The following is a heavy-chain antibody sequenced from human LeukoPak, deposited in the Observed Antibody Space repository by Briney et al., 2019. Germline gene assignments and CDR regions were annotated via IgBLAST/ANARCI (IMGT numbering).Heavy chain of an antibody. Sequence: KPSETLSLTCAVYGGSFSGYYWSWIRQPPGKGLEWIGEINHSGSTNYNPSLKSRVTISVDTSKNQFSLKLSSVTAADTAVYYCASRYYANFDSWGQGTLVTVSS. CDR2: INHSGST. J-gene: IGHJ4*02. D-gene: IGHD1-26*01. CDR3: ASRYYANFDS. V-gene: IGHV4-34*01. CDR1: GGSFSGYY.